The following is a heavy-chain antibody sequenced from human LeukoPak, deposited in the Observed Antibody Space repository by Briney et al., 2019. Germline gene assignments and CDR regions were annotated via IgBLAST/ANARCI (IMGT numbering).Heavy chain of an antibody. CDR1: GASISSYY. V-gene: IGHV4-4*07. Sequence: SETLSLTCTVSGASISSYYWSWIRQPAGKGLEWIGRIHTSGSTNYNPSLKSRISMSVDTSKKQFSLKLSSVTAADTAVYYCAKDPRGSCYYDYWGQGTLVTVSS. J-gene: IGHJ4*02. CDR3: AKDPRGSCYYDY. D-gene: IGHD2-15*01. CDR2: IHTSGST.